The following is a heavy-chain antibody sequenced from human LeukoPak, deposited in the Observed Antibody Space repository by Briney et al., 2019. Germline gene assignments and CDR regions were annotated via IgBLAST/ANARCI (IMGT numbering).Heavy chain of an antibody. CDR3: ARVRDFWSGYYYYYYGMDV. D-gene: IGHD3-3*01. CDR2: INSDGSST. V-gene: IGHV3-74*01. J-gene: IGHJ6*02. Sequence: GGSLRLSCAASGFTFSSYGMHWVRQAPGKGLVWVSRINSDGSSTGYADSVKGRFTISRDNAKNTLYLQMNSLRAEDTAVYYCARVRDFWSGYYYYYYGMDVWGQGTTVTVSS. CDR1: GFTFSSYG.